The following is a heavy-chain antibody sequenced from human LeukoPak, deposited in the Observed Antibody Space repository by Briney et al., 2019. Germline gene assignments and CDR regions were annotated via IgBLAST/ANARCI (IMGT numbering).Heavy chain of an antibody. V-gene: IGHV1-46*01. CDR2: INPSGGST. D-gene: IGHD3-3*01. CDR1: GGTFSSYA. J-gene: IGHJ5*02. Sequence: ASVKVSCKASGGTFSSYAISWVRQAPGQGLEWMGIINPSGGSTNYAQKFQGRVTMTRDMSTSTVYMELSSLRSEDTAVYYCAREAVTIFGLVRTQTTKGPHRFDPWGQGTLVTVSS. CDR3: AREAVTIFGLVRTQTTKGPHRFDP.